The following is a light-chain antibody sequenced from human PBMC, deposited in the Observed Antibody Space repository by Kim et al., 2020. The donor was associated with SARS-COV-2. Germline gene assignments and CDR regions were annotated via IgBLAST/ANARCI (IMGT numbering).Light chain of an antibody. Sequence: GQSITISCTGTSSDVRSYNLVSWYQQHPGKAPKIMIYEVSKRPSGVSNRFSGSKSGNTASLTISGLQAEDEADYYCCSYAGSSTAVFGGGTQLTVL. CDR3: CSYAGSSTAV. J-gene: IGLJ7*01. V-gene: IGLV2-23*02. CDR2: EVS. CDR1: SSDVRSYNL.